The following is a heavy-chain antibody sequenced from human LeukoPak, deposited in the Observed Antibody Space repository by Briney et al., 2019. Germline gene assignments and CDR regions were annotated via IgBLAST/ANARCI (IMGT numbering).Heavy chain of an antibody. CDR2: ISGSGGST. CDR1: GFTFSSYG. CDR3: AKGELRGYFDY. D-gene: IGHD1-26*01. V-gene: IGHV3-23*01. J-gene: IGHJ4*02. Sequence: GGSLRLSCAASGFTFSSYGMHWVRQAPGKGLEWVSAISGSGGSTYYADSVKGRFTISRDNSKNTLYLQMNSLRAEDTAVYYCAKGELRGYFDYWGQGTLVTVSS.